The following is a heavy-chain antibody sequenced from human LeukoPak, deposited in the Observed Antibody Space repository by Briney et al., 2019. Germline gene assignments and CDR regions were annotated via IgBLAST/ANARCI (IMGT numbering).Heavy chain of an antibody. J-gene: IGHJ6*02. Sequence: GASVKVSCKASGYTFTSYGISWVRQAPGQGLEWMGRIIPILGIANYAQKFQGRVTITADKSTSTAYMELSSLRSEDTAVYYCARTEAAAGMLYYYYGMDVWGQGTTVTVSS. CDR1: GYTFTSYG. V-gene: IGHV1-69*04. CDR3: ARTEAAAGMLYYYYGMDV. D-gene: IGHD6-13*01. CDR2: IIPILGIA.